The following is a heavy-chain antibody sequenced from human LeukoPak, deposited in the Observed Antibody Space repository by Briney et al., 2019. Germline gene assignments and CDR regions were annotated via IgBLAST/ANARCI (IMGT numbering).Heavy chain of an antibody. CDR1: GGSISSSNW. Sequence: SGTLSLTCAVSGGSISSSNWWSWVRQLPGKGLEWIGEIYHSGSTNYNPSLKSRVTISVDKSKNQFSLKLCSVTAADTAVYYCATVYCGGDCYAFDIWGQGTMVTVSS. D-gene: IGHD2-21*02. CDR2: IYHSGST. V-gene: IGHV4-4*02. J-gene: IGHJ3*02. CDR3: ATVYCGGDCYAFDI.